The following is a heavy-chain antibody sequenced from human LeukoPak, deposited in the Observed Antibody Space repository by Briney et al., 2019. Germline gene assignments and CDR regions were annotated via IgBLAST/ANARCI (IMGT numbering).Heavy chain of an antibody. V-gene: IGHV3-7*03. Sequence: PGGSLRLSCAASGFTFTNFWMSWVRQAPGKGLEWVANINGDGSDRYYMDSLKGRFTISRDNAKNSLYLQMNSLRVEDTAIYYCAIAYGLDVWGQGTTVTVSS. CDR2: INGDGSDR. J-gene: IGHJ6*02. CDR3: AIAYGLDV. CDR1: GFTFTNFW.